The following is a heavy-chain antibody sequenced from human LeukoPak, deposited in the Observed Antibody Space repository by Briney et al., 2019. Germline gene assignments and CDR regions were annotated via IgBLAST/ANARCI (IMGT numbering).Heavy chain of an antibody. CDR2: IYSGGTT. CDR3: ARDPPGIAASVSGG. J-gene: IGHJ4*02. D-gene: IGHD6-13*01. V-gene: IGHV3-53*01. CDR1: GFTVSNNY. Sequence: GGSLRLSCTASGFTVSNNYMNRVRQAPGKGLEWVALIYSGGTTNYADSVKGRFTISRDNSKNTLYLQMTNVRVEDTAVYYCARDPPGIAASVSGGWGRGTLVTVSS.